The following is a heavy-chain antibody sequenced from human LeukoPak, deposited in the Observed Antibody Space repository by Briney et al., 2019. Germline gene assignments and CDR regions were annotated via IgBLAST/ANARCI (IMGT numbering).Heavy chain of an antibody. V-gene: IGHV3-66*01. CDR3: SRGAGMRD. CDR2: IYSGGNT. CDR1: GFTVTRNY. J-gene: IGHJ4*02. Sequence: GGSLRLSCAASGFTVTRNYMNWVRQAPGKGLELVSVIYSGGNTDYADSVRGRFTISRDNSKSTMYLQMNSLRVEDTAVYYCSRGAGMRDWGQGTLVTVSS.